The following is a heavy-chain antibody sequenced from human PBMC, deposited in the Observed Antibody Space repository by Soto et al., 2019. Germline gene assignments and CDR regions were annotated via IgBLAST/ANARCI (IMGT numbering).Heavy chain of an antibody. CDR1: GYTFTGYY. CDR3: ALWPYYDYVWGSYRPRTTSLPLVY. Sequence: QVQLVQSGAEVKKPGASVKVSCRASGYTFTGYYMHWVRQGPGQGLEWRGWSNPNSGGTNYAQKFCGRVHRTRDTSLSTAYMELRRLRSEDTAVYYCALWPYYDYVWGSYRPRTTSLPLVYWGQGTLVTVSS. D-gene: IGHD3-16*02. V-gene: IGHV1-2*02. CDR2: SNPNSGGT. J-gene: IGHJ4*02.